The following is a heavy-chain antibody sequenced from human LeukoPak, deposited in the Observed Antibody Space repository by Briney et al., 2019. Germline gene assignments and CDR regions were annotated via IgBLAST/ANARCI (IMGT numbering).Heavy chain of an antibody. J-gene: IGHJ4*02. CDR1: GFTFSSYW. V-gene: IGHV3-7*01. CDR2: IKQDGSEK. D-gene: IGHD3-3*01. Sequence: GGSLRLSCAASGFTFSSYWMSWVRQAPGKGLEWVANIKQDGSEKYYVDSVKGRFIISRDNAKNSLYLQMDSLRVEDTAVYYCARGGLRLLEWLSPFDYWGQGTLVTVSS. CDR3: ARGGLRLLEWLSPFDY.